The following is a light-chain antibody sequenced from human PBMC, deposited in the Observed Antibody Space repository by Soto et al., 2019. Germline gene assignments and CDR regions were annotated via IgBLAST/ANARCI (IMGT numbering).Light chain of an antibody. CDR3: TSYTSSANYV. CDR2: DVS. V-gene: IGLV2-14*01. Sequence: QPALTRPAHGSGSPRHSITIICTGTSSDVGGYNYVPWYQQHPGKAPKLMIYDVSNRPSGVSNRFSGSRSGNTASLTISGLQAEDEADYYCTSYTSSANYVFGTGTKSPS. CDR1: SSDVGGYNY. J-gene: IGLJ1*01.